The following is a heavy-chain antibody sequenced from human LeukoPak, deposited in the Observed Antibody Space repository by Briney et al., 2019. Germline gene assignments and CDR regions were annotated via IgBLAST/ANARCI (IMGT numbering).Heavy chain of an antibody. CDR3: ARGSSSWYFENIGGGDY. D-gene: IGHD6-13*01. V-gene: IGHV3-33*01. J-gene: IGHJ4*02. CDR1: GFTFSSYG. Sequence: GGSLRLSCAASGFTFSSYGMHWVRQAPGEGLEWVAVIWYDGSNKYYADSVKGRFTISRDNSKNTLYLQMNSLRAEDTAVYYCARGSSSWYFENIGGGDYWGQGTLVTVSS. CDR2: IWYDGSNK.